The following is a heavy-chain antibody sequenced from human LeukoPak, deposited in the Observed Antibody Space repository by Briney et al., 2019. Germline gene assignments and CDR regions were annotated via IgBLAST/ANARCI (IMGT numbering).Heavy chain of an antibody. V-gene: IGHV1-3*01. CDR1: GYTFITSS. J-gene: IGHJ4*02. CDR2: ITVASGNT. Sequence: GASVKVSCKTLGYTFITSSIYWVRQAPGQRHEWLGWITVASGNTRYSENLQGRVTLTRDTSANTAYMELHNLKFEDTAVYYCVGGSLGYWGQGTLVTVSP. CDR3: VGGSLGY.